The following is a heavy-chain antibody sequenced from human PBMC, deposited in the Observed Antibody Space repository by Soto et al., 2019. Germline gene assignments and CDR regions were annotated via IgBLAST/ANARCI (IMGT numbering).Heavy chain of an antibody. J-gene: IGHJ4*02. Sequence: QVQLVESGGGVVQPGRSLRLSCAASGFTFSSYAMHWVRQAPGKGLEWVAVISYDGSNKYYADSVKGRFTISRDNSKNTLDRQMNSLRAEDTAVYYCARAGVGATYYFDYWGQGTLVTVSS. CDR2: ISYDGSNK. CDR3: ARAGVGATYYFDY. CDR1: GFTFSSYA. D-gene: IGHD1-26*01. V-gene: IGHV3-30-3*01.